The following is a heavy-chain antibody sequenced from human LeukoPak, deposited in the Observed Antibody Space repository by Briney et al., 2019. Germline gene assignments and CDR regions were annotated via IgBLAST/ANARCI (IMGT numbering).Heavy chain of an antibody. Sequence: ASVRVPCKASGYTFTSNDINWVRQAAGQGLEWMGWMNPNSGNADYAQKFQGRVTFTRNTSISTAYMELSSLKSEDTAVYYCARDMHIPDCGYTGCQSRGAFDIWGQGTMVTVSS. CDR3: ARDMHIPDCGYTGCQSRGAFDI. J-gene: IGHJ3*02. CDR2: MNPNSGNA. V-gene: IGHV1-8*01. D-gene: IGHD2-2*01. CDR1: GYTFTSND.